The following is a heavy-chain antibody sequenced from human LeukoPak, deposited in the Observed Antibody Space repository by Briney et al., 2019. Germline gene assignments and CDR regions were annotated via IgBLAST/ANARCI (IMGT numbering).Heavy chain of an antibody. CDR2: ISGSGGST. D-gene: IGHD2-15*01. CDR3: AKANPAVVAANFDY. Sequence: GGSLRLSCAASGFTFSSYWMHWVRQAPGKGLVWVSAISGSGGSTYYADSVKGRFTISRDNSKNTLYLQMNSLRAEDTAVYYCAKANPAVVAANFDYWGQGTLVTVSS. V-gene: IGHV3-23*01. CDR1: GFTFSSYW. J-gene: IGHJ4*02.